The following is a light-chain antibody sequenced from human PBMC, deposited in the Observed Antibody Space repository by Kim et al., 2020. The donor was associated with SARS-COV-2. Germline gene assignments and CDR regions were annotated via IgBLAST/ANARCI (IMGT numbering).Light chain of an antibody. V-gene: IGLV2-11*03. CDR2: DVS. J-gene: IGLJ1*01. Sequence: QSVTISVTGTSSDVGGYNYVAWYQQHPGKAPKLMIYDVSKRPSGVPDRFSGSKSDNTASLTISGLQAEDEADYYCCSYAGSYTFYVFGTGTKVTVL. CDR3: CSYAGSYTFYV. CDR1: SSDVGGYNY.